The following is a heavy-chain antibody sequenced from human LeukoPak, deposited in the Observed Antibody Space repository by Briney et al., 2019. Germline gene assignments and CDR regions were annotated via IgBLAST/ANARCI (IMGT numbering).Heavy chain of an antibody. CDR1: GFTFSSYS. CDR3: ARVTNYAPFDY. D-gene: IGHD4/OR15-4a*01. CDR2: ISSSSSYI. J-gene: IGHJ4*02. V-gene: IGHV3-21*01. Sequence: GGPLRLSCAASGFTFSSYSRNWVGQAPGKGLEGVSSISSSSSYIYYADSVKGRFTISRDNAKNSLYLQMNSLRAEDTAVYYCARVTNYAPFDYWGQGTLVTVSS.